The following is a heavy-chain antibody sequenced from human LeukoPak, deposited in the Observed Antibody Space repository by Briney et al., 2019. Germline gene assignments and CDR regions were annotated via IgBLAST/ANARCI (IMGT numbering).Heavy chain of an antibody. CDR1: GGSISSSSYY. D-gene: IGHD1-1*01. J-gene: IGHJ4*02. CDR2: IYYSGST. CDR3: ARQDFWTFDY. Sequence: SETLSLTCTVSGGSISSSSYYWGWLRQPPGPGLEWIGSIYYSGSTYYNPSLKSRVTISVDASKNQFSLKLSSVTAADTAVYYCARQDFWTFDYWGQGTLVTVSS. V-gene: IGHV4-39*01.